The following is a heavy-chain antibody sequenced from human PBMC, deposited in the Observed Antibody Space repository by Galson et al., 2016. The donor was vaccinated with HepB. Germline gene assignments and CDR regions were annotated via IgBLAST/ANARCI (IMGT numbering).Heavy chain of an antibody. D-gene: IGHD1-26*01. CDR3: ASIRVGATLVGAFDI. V-gene: IGHV3-74*01. CDR1: GFSINTYW. Sequence: SLRLSCAASGFSINTYWMHWVRQAPGEGLVWVSRINSDGSSTNYADSVKGRFTISRDNAKNTLYLQMNSLRAEDTAVYYCASIRVGATLVGAFDIWGQGTMVTVSS. J-gene: IGHJ3*02. CDR2: INSDGSST.